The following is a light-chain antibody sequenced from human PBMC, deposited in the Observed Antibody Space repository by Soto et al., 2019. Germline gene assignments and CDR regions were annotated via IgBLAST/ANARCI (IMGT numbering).Light chain of an antibody. V-gene: IGLV1-44*01. Sequence: QSVLTQPPSLSGTPGQRVTISCSGSNSNIGRYSVNWYQHFPGTAPKILIYSGDERPSGVPDRFSGSKSGTSAYLAISGLQSEDEAEYYCAAWDDNLNGPLFGGGTKLTVL. CDR3: AAWDDNLNGPL. CDR1: NSNIGRYS. J-gene: IGLJ3*02. CDR2: SGD.